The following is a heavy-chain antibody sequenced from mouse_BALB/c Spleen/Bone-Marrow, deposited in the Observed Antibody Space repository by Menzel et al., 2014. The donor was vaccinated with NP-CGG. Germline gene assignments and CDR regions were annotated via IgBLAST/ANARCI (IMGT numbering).Heavy chain of an antibody. CDR3: AKHTGTVVGRIIDY. CDR2: IWGGGST. CDR1: GFSLTDYG. V-gene: IGHV2-6-5*01. Sequence: VMLVESGPGLVAPSQSLSLTCTVSGFSLTDYGVSWIRQPPGKGLEWLGVIWGGGSTYYNSALKSRLSISKDSSKSQVFLKMNSLQADDTAMYCCAKHTGTVVGRIIDYWGQGTPVTVSS. J-gene: IGHJ4*01. D-gene: IGHD1-1*01.